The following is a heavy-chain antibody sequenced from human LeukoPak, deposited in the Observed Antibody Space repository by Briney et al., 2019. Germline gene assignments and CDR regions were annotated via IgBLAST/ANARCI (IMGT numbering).Heavy chain of an antibody. CDR1: GFTVSSNY. CDR3: ARCSGGSCYSRSDY. CDR2: IYSGGSI. Sequence: GGSLRLSCAASGFTVSSNYMSWVRQAPGKGLEWVSVIYSGGSIYYADSVKGRFTISRDNAKNSLYLQMNSLRAEDTAVYYCARCSGGSCYSRSDYWGQGTLVTVSS. J-gene: IGHJ4*02. D-gene: IGHD2-15*01. V-gene: IGHV3-66*01.